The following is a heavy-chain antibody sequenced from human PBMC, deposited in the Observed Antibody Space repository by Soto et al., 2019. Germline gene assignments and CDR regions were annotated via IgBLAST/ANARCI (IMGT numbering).Heavy chain of an antibody. Sequence: PSETLSFTGSGSVAPVSGLYWCWIRESPGKGLEWIGHIYYSGSTNYNPSLKSRVSISLNTSKNQFSLNLSSVTAADTAVYYCARRRDGYTGVWFDPWGQGILVTVSS. CDR1: VAPVSGLY. D-gene: IGHD5-12*01. CDR2: IYYSGST. V-gene: IGHV4-59*02. J-gene: IGHJ5*02. CDR3: ARRRDGYTGVWFDP.